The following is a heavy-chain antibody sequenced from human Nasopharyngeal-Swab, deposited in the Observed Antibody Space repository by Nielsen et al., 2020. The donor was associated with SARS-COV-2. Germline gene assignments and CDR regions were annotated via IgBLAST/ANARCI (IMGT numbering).Heavy chain of an antibody. CDR3: ARVRCSSTSCPDNWFDP. D-gene: IGHD2-2*01. CDR2: IIPIFGTA. J-gene: IGHJ5*02. CDR1: GGTFSSYA. V-gene: IGHV1-69*13. Sequence: SVKVSCKASGGTFSSYAISWVRQAPGQGLEWMGGIIPIFGTANYAQKFQGRVTITADESTSTAYMELGSLRSEDTAVYYCARVRCSSTSCPDNWFDPWGQGTLVTVSS.